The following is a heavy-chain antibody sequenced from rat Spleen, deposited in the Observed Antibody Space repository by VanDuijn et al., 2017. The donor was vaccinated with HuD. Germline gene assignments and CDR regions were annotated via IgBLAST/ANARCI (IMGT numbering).Heavy chain of an antibody. V-gene: IGHV3-1*01. Sequence: EVQLQESGPGLVKPSQSLSLTCSVTDYSITSNYWGWIRKFPGNKMEWMGFITYSGTTTYNPSLKSRISITLDTSKNQFFLQLNSVTTEDTATYYCARHGYYYSSYIYDPYWYFDFWGPGTMVTVSS. CDR2: ITYSGTT. J-gene: IGHJ1*01. D-gene: IGHD1-2*01. CDR1: DYSITSNY. CDR3: ARHGYYYSSYIYDPYWYFDF.